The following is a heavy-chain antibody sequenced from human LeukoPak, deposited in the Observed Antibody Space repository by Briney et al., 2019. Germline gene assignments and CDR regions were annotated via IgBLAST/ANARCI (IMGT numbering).Heavy chain of an antibody. D-gene: IGHD3-3*01. CDR2: ISRGSTYI. J-gene: IGHJ6*03. CDR3: ARFWSHYYYMDV. V-gene: IGHV3-21*01. Sequence: GGSLRLSCTVSGFTFDSYAMIWVRQAPGKGLEWISSISRGSTYIYYADSVRGRFTISRDNARDSLFLQMNNLRAEDTAVYYCARFWSHYYYMDVWGKGTTVLVSS. CDR1: GFTFDSYA.